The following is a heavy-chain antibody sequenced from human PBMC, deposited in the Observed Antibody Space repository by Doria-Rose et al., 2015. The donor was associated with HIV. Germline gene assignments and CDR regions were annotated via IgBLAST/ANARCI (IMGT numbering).Heavy chain of an antibody. D-gene: IGHD6-13*01. CDR2: IFSDDER. CDR1: GVSLSSPGMG. CDR3: ARIKSSRWYHKYYFDF. J-gene: IGHJ4*02. Sequence: QVQLVESGPVLVKPTETLTLTCTVSGVSLSSPGMGVSWIRQPPGKALEWLANIFSDDERSDNTSLKSRLNISRGTSKSQVVLTMTDMDPVDTATYYCARIKSSRWYHKYYFDFWGQGTLVIVSA. V-gene: IGHV2-26*01.